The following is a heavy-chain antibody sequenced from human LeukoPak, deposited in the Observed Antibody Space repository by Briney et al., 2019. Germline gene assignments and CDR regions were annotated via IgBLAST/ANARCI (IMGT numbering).Heavy chain of an antibody. CDR2: INLSGST. CDR3: ARAVYVWGSYRYSLFDY. CDR1: GGSFSGYY. V-gene: IGHV4-34*01. J-gene: IGHJ4*02. D-gene: IGHD3-16*02. Sequence: SETLSLTCAVYGGSFSGYYWSWIRQPPGKGLEWIGEINLSGSTNYNPSLKSRVTISVDTSKNQFSLKLSSVTAADTAVYYCARAVYVWGSYRYSLFDYWGQGTLVTVSS.